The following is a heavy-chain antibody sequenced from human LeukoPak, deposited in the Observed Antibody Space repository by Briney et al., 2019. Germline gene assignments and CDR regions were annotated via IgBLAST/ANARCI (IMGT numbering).Heavy chain of an antibody. Sequence: GGSLRLSCAASGFTFSRYEMNWVRQAPGKGLEWVSSISSSGTYIYYADSVKGRFTISRDSAKNSLYLQMNSLRAEDTAVYFCARVSLVLGLGLDYWGQGTLVTVSS. CDR2: ISSSGTYI. CDR3: ARVSLVLGLGLDY. D-gene: IGHD3-16*01. J-gene: IGHJ4*02. CDR1: GFTFSRYE. V-gene: IGHV3-21*01.